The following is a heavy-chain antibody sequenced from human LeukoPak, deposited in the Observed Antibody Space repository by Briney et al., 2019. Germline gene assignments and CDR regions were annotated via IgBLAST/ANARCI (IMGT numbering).Heavy chain of an antibody. J-gene: IGHJ4*02. CDR2: GYYSGST. D-gene: IGHD6-19*01. Sequence: PSETLSLTCTVSGVSISSYYWSWIRKSPGKGLEWIGYGYYSGSTNYNPSLESRVTISVDTSKNQFSLKLRSVTAADTAVYYCASYSRVPGTYHLPYWGRGALVTVSS. CDR1: GVSISSYY. V-gene: IGHV4-59*01. CDR3: ASYSRVPGTYHLPY.